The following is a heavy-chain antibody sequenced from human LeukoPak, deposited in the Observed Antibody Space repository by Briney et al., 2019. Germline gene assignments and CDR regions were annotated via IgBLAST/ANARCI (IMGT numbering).Heavy chain of an antibody. V-gene: IGHV4-39*01. CDR1: GGSISSSSYY. CDR3: ARPGSEDYDILTGYIDY. CDR2: IYYSGST. J-gene: IGHJ4*02. D-gene: IGHD3-9*01. Sequence: PSETLSLTCTVSGGSISSSSYYWGWIRQPPGKGLEWIGSIYYSGSTYYNPSLKSRVTISVDTSKNQFSLKLSSVTAADTAVYYCARPGSEDYDILTGYIDYWGQGTLVTVSS.